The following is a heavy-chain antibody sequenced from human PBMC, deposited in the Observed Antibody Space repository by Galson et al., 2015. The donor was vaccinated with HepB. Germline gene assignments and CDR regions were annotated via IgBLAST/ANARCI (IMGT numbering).Heavy chain of an antibody. CDR3: ARAFRGYSSVLDPIDY. CDR2: ISSSSSYI. Sequence: LRLSCAASGFTFSSYSMNWVRQAPGKGLEWVSSISSSSSYIYYADSVKGRFTISRDNAKNSLYLQMNSLRAEDTAVYYCARAFRGYSSVLDPIDYWGQGTLVTVSS. CDR1: GFTFSSYS. V-gene: IGHV3-21*01. D-gene: IGHD6-19*01. J-gene: IGHJ4*02.